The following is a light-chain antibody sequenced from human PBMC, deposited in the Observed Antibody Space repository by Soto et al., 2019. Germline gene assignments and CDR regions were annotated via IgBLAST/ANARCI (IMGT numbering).Light chain of an antibody. CDR1: SSDVGSYNL. CDR3: CSYAGSSIHVV. CDR2: EGS. V-gene: IGLV2-23*01. J-gene: IGLJ2*01. Sequence: QSALTQPASVSGSPGQSITISCTGTSSDVGSYNLVSWYQQHPGKAPKLMIYEGSQRPSGFSNRFSGSKSGNTASLTISGLQAEDEADYYCCSYAGSSIHVVFGGGTKLTVL.